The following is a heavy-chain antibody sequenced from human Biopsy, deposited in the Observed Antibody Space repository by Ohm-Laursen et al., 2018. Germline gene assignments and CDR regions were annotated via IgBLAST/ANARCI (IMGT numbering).Heavy chain of an antibody. Sequence: EASVKVSCKVSGFIFTSYGLNWVRQAPGQGLEWMGWISSSNDNTNYAQKFQGRVTMTADTSTSTAYMELRSLRSDDTAVYYCARDFFDSSGYFYYYNGVDLWGQGTTVTVSS. CDR3: ARDFFDSSGYFYYYNGVDL. D-gene: IGHD3-22*01. CDR2: ISSSNDNT. V-gene: IGHV1-18*01. CDR1: GFIFTSYG. J-gene: IGHJ6*02.